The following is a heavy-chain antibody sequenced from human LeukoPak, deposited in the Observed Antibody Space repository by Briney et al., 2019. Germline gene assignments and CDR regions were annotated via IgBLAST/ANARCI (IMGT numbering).Heavy chain of an antibody. D-gene: IGHD2-15*01. Sequence: SETLSLTCAVYGGSFSGYYWSWIRQPPGKGLEWIGEFNHSGSTNCDPSLKSRVTISVDTSKNQCSLKLSSVTAADTAVYYCARVGVVAATPSGFDYWGQGTLVTVPS. CDR3: ARVGVVAATPSGFDY. J-gene: IGHJ4*02. V-gene: IGHV4-34*01. CDR2: FNHSGST. CDR1: GGSFSGYY.